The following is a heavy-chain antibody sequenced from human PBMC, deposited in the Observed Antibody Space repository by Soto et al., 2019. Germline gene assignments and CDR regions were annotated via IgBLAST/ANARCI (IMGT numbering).Heavy chain of an antibody. CDR3: AKDLSPALRYFDWFFDP. V-gene: IGHV3-23*01. CDR2: ISGSGGST. CDR1: GFTFSSYA. J-gene: IGHJ5*02. D-gene: IGHD3-9*01. Sequence: GASLRLSCAASGFTFSSYAMRWVRQAPGKGLEWVSAISGSGGSTYYADSVKGRFTISRDNSKNTLYLQMNSLRAEDTAVYYCAKDLSPALRYFDWFFDPWGQGTLVTVSS.